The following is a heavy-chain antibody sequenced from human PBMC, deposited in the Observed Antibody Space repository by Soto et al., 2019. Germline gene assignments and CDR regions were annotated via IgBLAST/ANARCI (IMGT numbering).Heavy chain of an antibody. CDR2: TGATGRTT. D-gene: IGHD1-20*01. V-gene: IGHV3-23*01. Sequence: LRLSCAASGFTFSSYAMHWVRQAPGKGLEWVSTTGATGRTTYYADSVKGRFTVSRDNSKNTLDLQMSNLRAEDTAVYYCATVHNTSRSFDYWGQGTLVTVSS. J-gene: IGHJ4*02. CDR3: ATVHNTSRSFDY. CDR1: GFTFSSYA.